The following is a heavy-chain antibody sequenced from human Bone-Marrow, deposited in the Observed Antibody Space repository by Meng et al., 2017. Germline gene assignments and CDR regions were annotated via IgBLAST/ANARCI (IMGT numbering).Heavy chain of an antibody. D-gene: IGHD2-2*01. CDR3: ARDPASIVVVPAAMVVDHYGMDV. Sequence: ASVKVSCKASGYTFTSYGISWVRQAPGQGLEWMGWISAYNGNTNYAQKLQGRVTMTTDTSTSTAYMELRSLRSEDTAVYYCARDPASIVVVPAAMVVDHYGMDVWGQGTTVTVSS. CDR2: ISAYNGNT. CDR1: GYTFTSYG. V-gene: IGHV1-18*01. J-gene: IGHJ6*02.